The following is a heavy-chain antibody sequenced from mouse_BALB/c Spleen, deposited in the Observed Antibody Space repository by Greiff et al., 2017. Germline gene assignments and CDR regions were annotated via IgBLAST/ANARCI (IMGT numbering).Heavy chain of an antibody. D-gene: IGHD4-1*01. CDR3: ARDPNWDDAMDY. J-gene: IGHJ4*01. CDR1: GYSITSGYY. CDR2: ISYDGSN. Sequence: EVQRVESGPGLVKPSQSLSLTCSVTGYSITSGYYWNWIRQFPGNKLEWMGYISYDGSNNYNPSLKNRISITRDTSKNQFFLKLNSVTTEDTATYYCARDPNWDDAMDYWGQGTSVTVSS. V-gene: IGHV3-6*02.